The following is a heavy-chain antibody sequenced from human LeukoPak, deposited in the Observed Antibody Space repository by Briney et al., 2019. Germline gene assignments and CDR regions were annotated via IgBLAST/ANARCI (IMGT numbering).Heavy chain of an antibody. CDR1: GYTLTELS. CDR3: ATFDSSGFGDAFGI. D-gene: IGHD6-19*01. CDR2: FDPEDGET. Sequence: SVKVSCKVSGYTLTELSMHWVRQAPGKGLEWMGGFDPEDGETIYAQKFQGRVTMTEDTSTDTAYMELSSLRSEDTAVYYCATFDSSGFGDAFGIWGQGTMVTVSS. V-gene: IGHV1-24*01. J-gene: IGHJ3*02.